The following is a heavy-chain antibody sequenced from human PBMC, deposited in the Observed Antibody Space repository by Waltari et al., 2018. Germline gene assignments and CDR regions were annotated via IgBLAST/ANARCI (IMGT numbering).Heavy chain of an antibody. CDR2: IYSGGDT. Sequence: QVQLQESGPGLVKPSATLSLTCNVPGGSVRNYYWAWIRKPAGKGLEWIGRIYSGGDTHYNPSFKSRITSSVDTSTNQFSLTVTSVTAADTAFYYCVRARVSAQTSMGGFFDPWGQGIEVTVSS. D-gene: IGHD5-18*01. V-gene: IGHV4-4*07. J-gene: IGHJ5*02. CDR3: VRARVSAQTSMGGFFDP. CDR1: GGSVRNYY.